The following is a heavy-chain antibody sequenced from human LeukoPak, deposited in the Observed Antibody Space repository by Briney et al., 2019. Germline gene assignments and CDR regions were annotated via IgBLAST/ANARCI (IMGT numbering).Heavy chain of an antibody. CDR1: GFTFSSYG. V-gene: IGHV3-23*01. J-gene: IGHJ4*02. CDR2: ISGSGGYT. CDR3: AKASGYSYGSVIDY. D-gene: IGHD5-18*01. Sequence: PGGSLRLSCAASGFTFSSYGMSWVRQAPGKGLEWVSGISGSGGYTNYADSVKGRSTISRDNSKNMLYLQMNSLRAEDTAVYYCAKASGYSYGSVIDYWGQGTLVTVSS.